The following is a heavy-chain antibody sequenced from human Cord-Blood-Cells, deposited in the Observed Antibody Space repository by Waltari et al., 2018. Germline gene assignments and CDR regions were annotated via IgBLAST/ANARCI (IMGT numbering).Heavy chain of an antibody. J-gene: IGHJ2*01. CDR2: IFSKDEK. V-gene: IGHV2-26*01. CDR3: ARIRIAAAGYWYFDL. Sequence: QVTLKESGPVLVKPTETLTLTCTVSGFSLSYARMGVSWIRQPPGKALEWLAHIFSKDEKSYSTSLKSRLTISKDTSKSQVVLTMTNMDPVDTATYYCARIRIAAAGYWYFDLWGRGTLVTVSS. CDR1: GFSLSYARMG. D-gene: IGHD6-13*01.